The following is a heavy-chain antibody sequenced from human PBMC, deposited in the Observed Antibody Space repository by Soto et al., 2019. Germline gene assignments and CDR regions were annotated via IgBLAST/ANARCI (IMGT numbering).Heavy chain of an antibody. CDR3: ARDIGYCSSTSCENWFDP. D-gene: IGHD2-2*03. CDR2: IIPILGIA. Sequence: ASVKVSCKASGGTFSSYTNSWVRQAPGQGLEWMGRIIPILGIANYAQKFQGRVAITADKSTSTAYMELSSLRSEDTAVYYCARDIGYCSSTSCENWFDPWGQGTLVTVSS. V-gene: IGHV1-69*04. CDR1: GGTFSSYT. J-gene: IGHJ5*02.